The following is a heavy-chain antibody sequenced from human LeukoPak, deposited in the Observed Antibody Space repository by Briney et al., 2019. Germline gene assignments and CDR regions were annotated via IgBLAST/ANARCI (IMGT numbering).Heavy chain of an antibody. Sequence: PSGTLSLTCSVSGASLTGINWWTWVRQPPGKGLEWIGEIFHGESTNFNPSLKSRVTMSVDKSKNQFSLNLKSVTAADTAVYYCARESRRVPYYYASGSPNGYFDFWGQGTLVTVSS. J-gene: IGHJ4*02. D-gene: IGHD3-10*01. V-gene: IGHV4-4*02. CDR2: IFHGEST. CDR3: ARESRRVPYYYASGSPNGYFDF. CDR1: GASLTGINW.